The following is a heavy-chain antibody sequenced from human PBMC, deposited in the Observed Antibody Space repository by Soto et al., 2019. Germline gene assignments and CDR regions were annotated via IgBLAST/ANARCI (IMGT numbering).Heavy chain of an antibody. CDR3: AKQRGHYYAMDV. CDR1: GFTFSSYS. Sequence: EVQLLESGGGLVPPGGSLRLSCAASGFTFSSYSMTWVRQAPGKGLEWVSVINSAGGSTFYADSVKGRFTIFRDNFKNTLYLQMNSLRVEDTAVYYCAKQRGHYYAMDVWDQGTTVTVSS. CDR2: INSAGGST. V-gene: IGHV3-23*01. D-gene: IGHD1-26*01. J-gene: IGHJ6*02.